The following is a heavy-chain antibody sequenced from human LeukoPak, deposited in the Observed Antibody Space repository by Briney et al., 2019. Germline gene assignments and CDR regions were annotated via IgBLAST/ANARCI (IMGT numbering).Heavy chain of an antibody. CDR2: ISDSGDFT. CDR1: GFTFSNYA. Sequence: PGGSLRLSCAGSGFTFSNYALSWVRQAPGQGLEWVSTISDSGDFTFYADAVKGRFTISRDNSKNTLYLQMYSLRAEDTAIYYGARPPRYTNYFDYWGREPLLPVSS. D-gene: IGHD1-1*01. V-gene: IGHV3-23*01. CDR3: ARPPRYTNYFDY. J-gene: IGHJ4*02.